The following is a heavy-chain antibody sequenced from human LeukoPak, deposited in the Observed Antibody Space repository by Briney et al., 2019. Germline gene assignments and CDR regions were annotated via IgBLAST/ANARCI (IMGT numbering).Heavy chain of an antibody. V-gene: IGHV1-58*01. CDR2: IVVGSGNT. Sequence: GASVTVSCKPSGFTFTTSTLQWVRQARGQRLEWIGWIVVGSGNTNYAQNFQERVTITRDMSTSTAYMELSSLRSEDTAVYYCAADFNAGFDYWGQGTLVTVSS. D-gene: IGHD2-8*01. CDR3: AADFNAGFDY. CDR1: GFTFTTST. J-gene: IGHJ4*02.